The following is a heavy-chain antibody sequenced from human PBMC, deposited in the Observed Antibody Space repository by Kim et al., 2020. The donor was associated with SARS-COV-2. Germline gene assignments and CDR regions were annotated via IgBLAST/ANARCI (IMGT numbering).Heavy chain of an antibody. CDR1: GYTFTSYA. D-gene: IGHD6-19*01. V-gene: IGHV1-3*01. CDR2: INAGNGNT. J-gene: IGHJ4*02. Sequence: ASVKVSCKASGYTFTSYAMHWVRQAPGQRLEWMGWINAGNGNTKYSQKFQGRVTIARDTSASTAYMELSSLRSEDTAVFYCARARYPGIAVAGSFDYWGQGTLVTVSS. CDR3: ARARYPGIAVAGSFDY.